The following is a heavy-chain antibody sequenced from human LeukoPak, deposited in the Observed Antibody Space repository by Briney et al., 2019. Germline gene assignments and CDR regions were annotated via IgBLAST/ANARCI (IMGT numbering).Heavy chain of an antibody. Sequence: GGSLRLSCAASGFTFSSYGMHWVRQAPGKGLEWVAFIRYDGSNKYYADSVKGRFTISRDNSKNTLYLQMNNLRAQDTAVYYCARVGRGYSFNVYCFDYWGQGTLVTVSS. V-gene: IGHV3-30*02. CDR2: IRYDGSNK. D-gene: IGHD5-18*01. CDR3: ARVGRGYSFNVYCFDY. J-gene: IGHJ4*02. CDR1: GFTFSSYG.